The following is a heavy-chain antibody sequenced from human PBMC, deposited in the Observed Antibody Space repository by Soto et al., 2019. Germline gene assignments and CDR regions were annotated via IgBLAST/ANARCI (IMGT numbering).Heavy chain of an antibody. CDR3: AKSRIPPSYLES. D-gene: IGHD2-2*02. J-gene: IGHJ4*02. Sequence: QVQLVQSGAEVKKPGSSVKVSCKASGGAFISYTITWVRQAPGQGLEWMGRIVPVLGIANYAQKFQGSVTITADRSTSTAYIEVSSLRYDATAVYYCAKSRIPPSYLESWGRGTLVTVSS. V-gene: IGHV1-69*02. CDR2: IVPVLGIA. CDR1: GGAFISYT.